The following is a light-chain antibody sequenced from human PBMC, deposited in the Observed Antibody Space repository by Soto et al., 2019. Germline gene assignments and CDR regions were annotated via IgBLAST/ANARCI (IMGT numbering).Light chain of an antibody. V-gene: IGKV1-33*01. Sequence: DIQMTQSPSSLSASVGDRVTITCQASQDISNDLNWYQQKQGQAPKLLIYDASNLETGVPSRFSGSGSGTDFTFTISSLQPEDIATYYCQQYDNLTPYTFGQGTKLEIK. J-gene: IGKJ2*01. CDR1: QDISND. CDR3: QQYDNLTPYT. CDR2: DAS.